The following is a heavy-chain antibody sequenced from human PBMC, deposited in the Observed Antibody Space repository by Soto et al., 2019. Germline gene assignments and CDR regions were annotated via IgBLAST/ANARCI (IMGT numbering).Heavy chain of an antibody. CDR3: ARGLRLLSQDGMDV. CDR2: IYYSGST. J-gene: IGHJ6*02. V-gene: IGHV4-31*03. Sequence: SETLSLTCTVSGGSISSGGYYWSWIRQHPGKGLEWIGYIYYSGSTYYNPSLKSRVTISVDTSKNQFSLKLSSVTAADTAVYYCARGLRLLSQDGMDVWGQGTTVTVSS. D-gene: IGHD3-3*01. CDR1: GGSISSGGYY.